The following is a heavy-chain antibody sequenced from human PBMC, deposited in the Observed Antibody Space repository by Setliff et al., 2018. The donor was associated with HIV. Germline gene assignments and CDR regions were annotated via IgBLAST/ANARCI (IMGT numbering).Heavy chain of an antibody. CDR3: AREGQWLDLGDAFDI. CDR1: GYTFTTYA. Sequence: GASVKVSCKASGYTFTTYAIHWVRQAPGQRLEWMGWINAANGNTKNSQKLQGRVTITRDTSATTAFMELSSLRSEDTAVYYCAREGQWLDLGDAFDIWGQGTVVTVS. V-gene: IGHV1-3*01. CDR2: INAANGNT. J-gene: IGHJ3*02. D-gene: IGHD6-19*01.